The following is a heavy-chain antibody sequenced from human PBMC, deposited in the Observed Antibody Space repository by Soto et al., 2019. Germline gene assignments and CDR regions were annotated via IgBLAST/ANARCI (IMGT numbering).Heavy chain of an antibody. J-gene: IGHJ4*02. V-gene: IGHV1-69*01. CDR1: GGTFSSYA. D-gene: IGHD3-22*01. CDR3: TRDRGRRYYDGRGYYYSAY. Sequence: QVQLVQSGAEVKKPGSSVKVSCKASGGTFSSYAISWVRQAPGQGLEWMGGIIPIFGTANYVQKFQGRVTVTADESTRTAYMELSSLRSEDTAVYYCTRDRGRRYYDGRGYYYSAYWGQGTLVTVSS. CDR2: IIPIFGTA.